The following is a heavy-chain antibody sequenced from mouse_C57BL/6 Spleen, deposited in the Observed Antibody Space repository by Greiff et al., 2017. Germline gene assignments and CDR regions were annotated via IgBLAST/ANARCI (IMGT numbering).Heavy chain of an antibody. CDR1: GYTFTDYE. CDR3: TRGGSNYWVAY. CDR2: IDPETGGT. D-gene: IGHD2-5*01. J-gene: IGHJ3*01. V-gene: IGHV1-15*01. Sequence: VKVVESGAELVRPGASVTLSCKASGYTFTDYEMHWVKQTPVHGLEWIGAIDPETGGTAYNQKFKGKAILTADKSSSTAYMELRSLTSEDSAVYYCTRGGSNYWVAYWGQGTLVTVSA.